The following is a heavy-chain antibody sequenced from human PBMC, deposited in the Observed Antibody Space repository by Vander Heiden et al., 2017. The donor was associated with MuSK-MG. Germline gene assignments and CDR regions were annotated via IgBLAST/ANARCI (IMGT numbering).Heavy chain of an antibody. CDR1: GASISSYY. CDR3: ARGSGSHYNVLGDY. V-gene: IGHV4-59*01. D-gene: IGHD3-10*01. J-gene: IGHJ4*02. Sequence: QVQLQESGPGLVRPSETLSLTCTVSGASISSYYWSWIRQPPGKGLEWIGYIYYSGSTNSNPSLKSRVTISVDTSKNQFSLKLSSVTAADTAMYYCARGSGSHYNVLGDYWGQGTLVTVSS. CDR2: IYYSGST.